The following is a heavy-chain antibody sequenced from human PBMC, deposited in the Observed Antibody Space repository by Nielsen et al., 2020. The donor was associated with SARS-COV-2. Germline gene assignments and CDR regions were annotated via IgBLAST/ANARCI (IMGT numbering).Heavy chain of an antibody. J-gene: IGHJ2*01. CDR2: ITMIGAYM. D-gene: IGHD6-25*01. CDR1: GFRFTSYS. V-gene: IGHV3-21*06. CDR3: ARDQDGGAATSNWYFDL. Sequence: GGSLRLSCPASGFRFTSYSMNWVRQAPGKGLEWFASITMIGAYMYYADSVRGRFTVSRDNAENSLYLQMNSLRDEDTAVYYCARDQDGGAATSNWYFDLWGRGTLVIVSS.